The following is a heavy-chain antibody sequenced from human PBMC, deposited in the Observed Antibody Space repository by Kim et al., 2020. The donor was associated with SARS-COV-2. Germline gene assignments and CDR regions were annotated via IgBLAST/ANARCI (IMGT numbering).Heavy chain of an antibody. J-gene: IGHJ6*02. D-gene: IGHD3-22*01. CDR2: ISWDGGST. CDR3: AKDIVRVGSGYYHYYYGMNV. CDR1: GFTFDDYT. Sequence: GGSLRLSCAASGFTFDDYTMHWVRQAPGKGLEWVSLISWDGGSTYYADPVKGRFTISRDNSKNSLYLQMNSLRTEDTALYYCAKDIVRVGSGYYHYYYGMNVWGQGTTVTVSS. V-gene: IGHV3-43*01.